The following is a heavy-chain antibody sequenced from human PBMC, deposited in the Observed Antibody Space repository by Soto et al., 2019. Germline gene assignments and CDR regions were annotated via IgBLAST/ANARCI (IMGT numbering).Heavy chain of an antibody. D-gene: IGHD2-8*01. CDR2: ISYDGTNK. CDR1: GFAFIGYG. J-gene: IGHJ4*02. V-gene: IGHV3-30*03. CDR3: ARYADLIYFDS. Sequence: GGSLRLSCAASGFAFIGYGMHWVRQAPGKGLKWVALISYDGTNKHYEDSVKGRFTISRDNSKNTPYLQMNSLRTEDTAVYFCARYADLIYFDSWGQGTLVTVSS.